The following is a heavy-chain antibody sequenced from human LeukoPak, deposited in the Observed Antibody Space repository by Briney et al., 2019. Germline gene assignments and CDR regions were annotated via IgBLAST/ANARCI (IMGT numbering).Heavy chain of an antibody. CDR1: GRSFSGYY. CDR2: INHSGST. D-gene: IGHD3-9*01. V-gene: IGHV4-34*01. CDR3: ARRPSGYLAFDI. Sequence: SETLSLTCAVYGRSFSGYYWSWIRQPPGKGLEWIGEINHSGSTNYNPSLKSRVTISVDTSKNQFSLKLSSVTAADTAVYYCARRPSGYLAFDIWGQGTMVTVSS. J-gene: IGHJ3*02.